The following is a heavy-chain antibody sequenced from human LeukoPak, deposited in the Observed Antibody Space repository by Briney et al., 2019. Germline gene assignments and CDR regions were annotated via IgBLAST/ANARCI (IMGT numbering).Heavy chain of an antibody. CDR2: MNPNSGNT. V-gene: IGHV1-8*02. CDR3: ARVLVTMVRGVITTRSRAMDV. CDR1: GYTFTSYD. J-gene: IGHJ6*02. D-gene: IGHD3-10*01. Sequence: ASVMGSCKASGYTFTSYDINWVRQATGQGLEWMGWMNPNSGNTGYAQKFQGRVTMTRNTSISTAYMELSSLRSEDTAVYYCARVLVTMVRGVITTRSRAMDVWGQGTTVTVSS.